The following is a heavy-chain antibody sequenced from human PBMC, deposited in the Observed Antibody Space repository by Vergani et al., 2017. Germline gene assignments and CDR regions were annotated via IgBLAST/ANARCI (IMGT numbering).Heavy chain of an antibody. CDR1: GFTFSSYA. Sequence: EVQLLESGGGLVQPGGSLRLSCAASGFTFSSYAMSWVRQAPGKGLEWVSVIYSGGSSTYYADSVKGRFTISRDNSKNTLYLQMNSLRAEDTAVYYCATLPGVVVVVAAAGSYDYWGQGTLVTVSS. V-gene: IGHV3-23*03. J-gene: IGHJ4*02. CDR2: IYSGGSST. CDR3: ATLPGVVVVVAAAGSYDY. D-gene: IGHD2-15*01.